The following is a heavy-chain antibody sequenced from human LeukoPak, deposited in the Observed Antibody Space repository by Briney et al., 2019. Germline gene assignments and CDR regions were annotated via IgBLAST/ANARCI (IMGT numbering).Heavy chain of an antibody. CDR3: ARGGYSGYDLNYFDY. V-gene: IGHV3-48*04. CDR1: GFTFSSYS. J-gene: IGHJ4*02. D-gene: IGHD5-12*01. Sequence: GGSLRLSCAASGFTFSSYSMMWVRQAPGKGLEWVSYISSSGSTIYYADSVKGRFTISRDNAKNSLYLQMNSLRAEDTAVYYCARGGYSGYDLNYFDYWGQGTLVTVSS. CDR2: ISSSGSTI.